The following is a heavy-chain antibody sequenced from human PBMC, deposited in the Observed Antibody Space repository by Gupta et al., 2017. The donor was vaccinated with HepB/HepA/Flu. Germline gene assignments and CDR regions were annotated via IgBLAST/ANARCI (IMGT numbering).Heavy chain of an antibody. V-gene: IGHV3-30-3*01. D-gene: IGHD1-26*01. CDR2: ISYDGNNK. J-gene: IGHJ4*02. CDR3: ARDEGGSYWRYYFDY. Sequence: QVQLVESGGGVVQPGRSLRLSCAASGFTFSSYAMHWVRQAPGKGLEWVAVISYDGNNKYYADSVKGRFTISRDNSKNTLYLQMNSLRAEDTAVYYCARDEGGSYWRYYFDYWGQGTLVTVSS. CDR1: GFTFSSYA.